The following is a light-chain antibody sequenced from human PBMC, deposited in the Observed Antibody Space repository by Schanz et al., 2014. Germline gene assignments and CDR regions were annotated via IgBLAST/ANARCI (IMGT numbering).Light chain of an antibody. V-gene: IGKV3-20*01. J-gene: IGKJ4*01. CDR1: QSVSSSN. CDR2: GAS. CDR3: QQYDILPLT. Sequence: EIVLTQSPGTLSLSPGERATLSCRASQSVSSSNLAWYQQRPGQAPRLLIYGASNRATGIPDRFTGSASGADFTLTISRLDPDDFAIYYCQQYDILPLTFGGGTVVDIK.